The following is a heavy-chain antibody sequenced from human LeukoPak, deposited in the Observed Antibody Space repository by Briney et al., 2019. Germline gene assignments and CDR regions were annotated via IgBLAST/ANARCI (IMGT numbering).Heavy chain of an antibody. Sequence: GGSLRLSCAASGFTFSSYAMSWVRQAPGKGLEWVSAISGSGGSTYYADSVKGRFTTSRDNSKNTLYLQMNSLRAEDTAVYYCAKDRVYYDSSGYYLPAEYFQHWGQGTLVTVSS. CDR2: ISGSGGST. V-gene: IGHV3-23*01. D-gene: IGHD3-22*01. J-gene: IGHJ1*01. CDR1: GFTFSSYA. CDR3: AKDRVYYDSSGYYLPAEYFQH.